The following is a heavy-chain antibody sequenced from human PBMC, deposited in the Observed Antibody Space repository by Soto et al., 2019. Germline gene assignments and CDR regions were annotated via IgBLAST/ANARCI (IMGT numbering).Heavy chain of an antibody. Sequence: PGGSLRLSCAASGFTFSASAMLWVRQASGKGLEWVGRIRSKANNYATVYPASVKGRFTISRDDSNNTAYLQMNSLKAEDTAVYYCATHSRDGYNDEYYFDYWGRGTLVTVSS. J-gene: IGHJ4*02. V-gene: IGHV3-73*01. CDR1: GFTFSASA. D-gene: IGHD5-12*01. CDR3: ATHSRDGYNDEYYFDY. CDR2: IRSKANNYAT.